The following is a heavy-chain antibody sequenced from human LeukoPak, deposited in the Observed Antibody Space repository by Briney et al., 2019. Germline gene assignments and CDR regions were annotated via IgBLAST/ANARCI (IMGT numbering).Heavy chain of an antibody. Sequence: ASVKVSCKASRYNFTGYYMHWVRQAPGQGLEWMGWINPNSGGTNYAQKFQGRVTMTRDTSISTAYMELSRLRSDDTAVYYCARDLNYRYDSSGYYIDYWGQGTLVTVSS. CDR2: INPNSGGT. D-gene: IGHD3-22*01. J-gene: IGHJ4*02. CDR3: ARDLNYRYDSSGYYIDY. CDR1: RYNFTGYY. V-gene: IGHV1-2*02.